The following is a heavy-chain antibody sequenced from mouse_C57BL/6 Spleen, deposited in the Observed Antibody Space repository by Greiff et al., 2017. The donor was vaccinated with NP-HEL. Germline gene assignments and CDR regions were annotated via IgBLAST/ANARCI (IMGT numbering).Heavy chain of an antibody. J-gene: IGHJ3*01. Sequence: EVQLQQSGPVLVKPGASVKMSCKASGYTFTDYYMNWVKQSHGKSLEWIGVINPYNGGTSYNQKFKGKATLTVDKSSSTAYMELNSLTSEDSAVYYCAPNYYGSSLWFAYWGQGTLVTVSA. D-gene: IGHD1-1*01. V-gene: IGHV1-19*01. CDR2: INPYNGGT. CDR3: APNYYGSSLWFAY. CDR1: GYTFTDYY.